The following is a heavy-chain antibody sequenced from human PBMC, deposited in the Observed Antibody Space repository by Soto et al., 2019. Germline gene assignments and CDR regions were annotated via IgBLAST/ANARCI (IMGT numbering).Heavy chain of an antibody. D-gene: IGHD2-2*01. CDR3: ARGSDIVVVPAATVIDY. CDR2: ISAYNGNT. J-gene: IGHJ4*02. CDR1: GYTFTSYG. V-gene: IGHV1-18*01. Sequence: EASVKVSCKASGYTFTSYGISWVRQAPGQGLEWMGWISAYNGNTNYAQKFQGWVTMTRDTSISTAYMGLSRLRSDDTAVYYCARGSDIVVVPAATVIDYWGQGTLVTVSS.